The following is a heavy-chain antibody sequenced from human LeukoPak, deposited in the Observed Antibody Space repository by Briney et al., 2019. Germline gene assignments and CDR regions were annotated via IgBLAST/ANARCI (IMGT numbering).Heavy chain of an antibody. Sequence: GGSLRLSCEASGLTFSNYPMAGVRQAPGKGLEWVSTISGGGDNTYYADSVKGRFTISRDNSKNTLYLQMSSLRAEDTALYYCATYCTTDTCFARYFDSWGQGTLVTVSS. CDR2: ISGGGDNT. D-gene: IGHD2-8*01. J-gene: IGHJ4*02. CDR1: GLTFSNYP. CDR3: ATYCTTDTCFARYFDS. V-gene: IGHV3-23*01.